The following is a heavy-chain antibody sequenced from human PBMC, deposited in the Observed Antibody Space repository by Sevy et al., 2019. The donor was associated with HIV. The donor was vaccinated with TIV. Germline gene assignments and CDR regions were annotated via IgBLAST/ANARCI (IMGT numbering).Heavy chain of an antibody. Sequence: SETLSLTCTVSGGSVSSGSYYWSWIRQPPGKGLECIGYIYYSGSTNYNPSLKSRVTISVDTSKNQFSLKLSSVTAADTAVYYCAREHSYGDAFDIWGQGTMVTVSS. CDR1: GGSVSSGSYY. D-gene: IGHD3-3*02. CDR3: AREHSYGDAFDI. CDR2: IYYSGST. J-gene: IGHJ3*02. V-gene: IGHV4-61*01.